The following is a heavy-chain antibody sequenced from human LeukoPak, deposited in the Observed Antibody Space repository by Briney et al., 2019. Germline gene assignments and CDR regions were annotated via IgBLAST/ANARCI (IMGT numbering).Heavy chain of an antibody. Sequence: GRSLRLSCAASGFTFSSYGMHWVRQAPGKGLEWVAVISYDGGNKYYADSVKGRFTISRDNSKNTLYLQMNSLRAEDTAVYYCAKDLQAVAGDYWGQGTLVTVSS. CDR2: ISYDGGNK. CDR3: AKDLQAVAGDY. J-gene: IGHJ4*02. V-gene: IGHV3-30*18. CDR1: GFTFSSYG. D-gene: IGHD6-19*01.